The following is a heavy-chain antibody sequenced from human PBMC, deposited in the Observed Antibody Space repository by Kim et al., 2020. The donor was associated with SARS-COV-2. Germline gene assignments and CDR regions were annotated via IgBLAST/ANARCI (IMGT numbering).Heavy chain of an antibody. CDR2: IYSGGST. V-gene: IGHV3-66*01. CDR1: GFTVSSNY. J-gene: IGHJ4*02. Sequence: GGSLRLSCAASGFTVSSNYMSWVRQAPGKGLEWVSVIYSGGSTYYADSVKGRFTISRDNSKNTLYLQMNSLRAEDTAVYYCARDYHYGGNYFDYWGQGTLVTVSS. CDR3: ARDYHYGGNYFDY. D-gene: IGHD4-17*01.